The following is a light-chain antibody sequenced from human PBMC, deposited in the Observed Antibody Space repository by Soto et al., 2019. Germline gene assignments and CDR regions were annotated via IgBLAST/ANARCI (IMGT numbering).Light chain of an antibody. J-gene: IGLJ2*01. V-gene: IGLV2-14*01. CDR1: SSDVGGYNY. Sequence: QSALTQPASVSESPGQSITISCTGTSSDVGGYNYVSWYQQHPGKAPKLLIHDVSNRPLGVSNRFSGSKSGNTASLTISGLQTEDEADYYCSSYTSSSTVLFGGGTKLTVL. CDR3: SSYTSSSTVL. CDR2: DVS.